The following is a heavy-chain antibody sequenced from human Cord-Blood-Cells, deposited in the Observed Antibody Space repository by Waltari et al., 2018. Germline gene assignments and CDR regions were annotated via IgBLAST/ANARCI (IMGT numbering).Heavy chain of an antibody. J-gene: IGHJ3*02. CDR1: GYRFTSYW. CDR3: ARGGYYDILTGYPPDAFDI. V-gene: IGHV5-51*01. Sequence: EVQLVQSGAEVKKPGESLKISCKGSGYRFTSYWIGWVRQMPGKGLEWMGIIYPGDSDTRYSPSFQGQVTISADKSISTAYLQWSSLKASDTAMYYCARGGYYDILTGYPPDAFDIWGQGTMVTVSS. CDR2: IYPGDSDT. D-gene: IGHD3-9*01.